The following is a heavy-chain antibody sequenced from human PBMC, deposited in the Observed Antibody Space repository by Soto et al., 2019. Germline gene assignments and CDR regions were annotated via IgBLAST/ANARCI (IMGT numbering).Heavy chain of an antibody. CDR3: ARVEFGIFGAD. CDR1: GGSMSSSSW. CDR2: IHHSGSA. Sequence: QVQLQEAGPGLLKPSGTLSLTCAVSGGSMSSSSWWWSWVRQPPGKGLEWIGEIHHSGSANYNPSLKSRVTLSIDRSKNQFSLKVTPVTAADTAVYYCARVEFGIFGADWGQGTLVTVSS. J-gene: IGHJ4*02. V-gene: IGHV4-4*02. D-gene: IGHD3-10*01.